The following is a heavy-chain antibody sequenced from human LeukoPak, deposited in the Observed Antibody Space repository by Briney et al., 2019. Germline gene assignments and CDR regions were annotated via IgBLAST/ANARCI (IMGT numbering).Heavy chain of an antibody. CDR1: GYTFTSYA. V-gene: IGHV1-3*01. CDR2: INAGNGNT. J-gene: IGHJ4*02. Sequence: ASVKVSCKASGYTFTSYAMHWVRQAPGQRLEWMGWINAGNGNTKYSQKFQGRVTITRDTSASTAYMELSSLRSEDTAVYYCAKARPPLAYCGGDCYPDYWGQGTLVTVSS. D-gene: IGHD2-21*01. CDR3: AKARPPLAYCGGDCYPDY.